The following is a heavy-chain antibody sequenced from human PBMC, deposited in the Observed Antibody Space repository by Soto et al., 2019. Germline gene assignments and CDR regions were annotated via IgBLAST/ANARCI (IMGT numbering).Heavy chain of an antibody. V-gene: IGHV4-59*01. D-gene: IGHD4-17*01. CDR3: ARDSYYGDFFDS. CDR2: ISYIGST. J-gene: IGHJ4*02. CDR1: GGSISGYY. Sequence: SGTLSLTCTVSGGSISGYYWSWIRQPPGKGLDWLGYISYIGSTNYNPSLKSRVTILVDMSKNQFSLKLSSVTAADTAVYYCARDSYYGDFFDSWGQGTLVTVSS.